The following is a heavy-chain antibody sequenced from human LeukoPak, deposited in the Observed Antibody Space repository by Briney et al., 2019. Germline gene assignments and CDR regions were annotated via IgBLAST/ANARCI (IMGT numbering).Heavy chain of an antibody. J-gene: IGHJ3*02. CDR3: ARDLEDSSPFGAFDM. D-gene: IGHD3-22*01. CDR1: GFTFSNYG. CDR2: IWFDGIRK. V-gene: IGHV3-33*01. Sequence: PGGFLTLSCAASGFTFSNYGMHWVRQVPGKGLEWVAAIWFDGIRKYYADSVKGRLTISRDNSKNTLYLQINSLRAEDTAVYYCARDLEDSSPFGAFDMWGQGTMVTVSS.